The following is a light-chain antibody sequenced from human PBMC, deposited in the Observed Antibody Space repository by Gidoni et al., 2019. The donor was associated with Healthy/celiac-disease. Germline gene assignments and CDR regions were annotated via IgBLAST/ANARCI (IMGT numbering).Light chain of an antibody. CDR3: SSYTSSSTNYV. V-gene: IGLV2-14*01. CDR1: SSDVGGYNY. CDR2: EVS. J-gene: IGLJ1*01. Sequence: QSALTQPASVSGSPGQSITISCTGTSSDVGGYNYVSWYQQHPGKAPKLMIYEVSNRPSGVSNRFSGSKSGLQAEDEADYYCSSYTSSSTNYVFGTGTKVTVL.